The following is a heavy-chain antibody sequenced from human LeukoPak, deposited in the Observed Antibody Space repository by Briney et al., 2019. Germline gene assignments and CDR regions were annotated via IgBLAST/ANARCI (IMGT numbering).Heavy chain of an antibody. CDR1: GFTVSSNY. CDR2: FHSGGST. Sequence: GGSLRLSCAASGFTVSSNYMRWVRQAPGKGLEWVSAFHSGGSTYYADSVKGRFTTPRDNSKNRMYLQRNSLRAEDTAMYYCAGADRWLLFDYWGQGTLVTVSS. CDR3: AGADRWLLFDY. V-gene: IGHV3-66*01. D-gene: IGHD3-22*01. J-gene: IGHJ4*02.